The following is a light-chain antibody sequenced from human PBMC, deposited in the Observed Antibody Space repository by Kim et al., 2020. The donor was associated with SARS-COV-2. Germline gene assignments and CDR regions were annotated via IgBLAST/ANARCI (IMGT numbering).Light chain of an antibody. CDR3: QCYDSSNQV. CDR1: GGSIASNY. J-gene: IGLJ3*02. CDR2: EDN. V-gene: IGLV6-57*03. Sequence: GKTVTISCTRSGGSIASNYVQWYQQRPGSGPTTVIYEDNRRPSGVPDRFSGSIDSSSNSASLTISGLKTEDEADYYCQCYDSSNQVFGGGTKLTVL.